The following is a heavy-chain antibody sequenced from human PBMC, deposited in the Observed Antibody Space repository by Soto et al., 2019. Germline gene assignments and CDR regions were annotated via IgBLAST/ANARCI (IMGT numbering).Heavy chain of an antibody. D-gene: IGHD1-26*01. CDR2: TFNSGTT. V-gene: IGHV4-31*02. Sequence: QVQLQESGPGLVKPSQTLSLTCSVSGASTVSHYHWTWIRKPPEKGLEWMGYTFNSGTTFYNPSLTSRLSISMDTSGNHFSLELRSVTAADTAVYYCALALGPTTGLDYWGQGTLVTVSS. CDR1: GASTVSHYH. CDR3: ALALGPTTGLDY. J-gene: IGHJ4*02.